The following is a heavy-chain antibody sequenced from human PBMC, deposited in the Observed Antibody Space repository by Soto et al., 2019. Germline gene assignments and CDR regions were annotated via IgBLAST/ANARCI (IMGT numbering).Heavy chain of an antibody. Sequence: EVQLLESGGGSVQPGGSLRLSCAASGFSFSGYAMAWVRQAPGKGLEWVSGISGSGATTYYADSVKGRCTISRDNSKNTLSLQVNRLSVEDTAVYYCAKAGGGYTKWHFDSWGHGSLVTVSS. CDR2: ISGSGATT. J-gene: IGHJ4*01. CDR1: GFSFSGYA. V-gene: IGHV3-23*01. CDR3: AKAGGGYTKWHFDS. D-gene: IGHD5-12*01.